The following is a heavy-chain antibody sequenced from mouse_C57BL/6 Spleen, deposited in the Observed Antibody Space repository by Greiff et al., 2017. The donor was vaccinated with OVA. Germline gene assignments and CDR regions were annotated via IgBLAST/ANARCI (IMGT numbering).Heavy chain of an antibody. V-gene: IGHV1-72*01. J-gene: IGHJ4*01. D-gene: IGHD1-1*01. CDR1: GYTFTSYW. Sequence: QVQLQQPGAELVKPGASVKLSCKASGYTFTSYWMHWVKQRPGRGLEWIGRIDPNSGGTKYNEKFKSQATLTVDKPSSTAYMQLSSLTSEDSAVYYCASSIYYYGSSQRYYYAMDDWGQGTSVTVSS. CDR2: IDPNSGGT. CDR3: ASSIYYYGSSQRYYYAMDD.